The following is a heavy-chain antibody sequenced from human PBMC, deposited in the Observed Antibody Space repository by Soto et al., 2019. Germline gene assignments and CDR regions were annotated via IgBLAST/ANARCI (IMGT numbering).Heavy chain of an antibody. CDR3: ARMYYYDSSGYSRD. CDR1: GYSISSGYY. V-gene: IGHV4-38-2*01. J-gene: IGHJ4*02. CDR2: IYHSGST. D-gene: IGHD3-22*01. Sequence: ETLSLTCAVSGYSISSGYYWGWIRQPPGKGLEWIGSIYHSGSTYYNPSLKSRVTISVDTSKNQFSLKLSSVTAEDTAVYYCARMYYYDSSGYSRDWGQGALVTVSS.